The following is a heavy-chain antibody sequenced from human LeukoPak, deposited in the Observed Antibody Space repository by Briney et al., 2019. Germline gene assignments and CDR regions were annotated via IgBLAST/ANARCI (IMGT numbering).Heavy chain of an antibody. CDR1: GGSFSGYY. CDR3: ARFGYNGSYYLDY. V-gene: IGHV4-59*10. D-gene: IGHD1-26*01. J-gene: IGHJ4*02. CDR2: IYTSGST. Sequence: PSETLSLTCAVYGGSFSGYYWSWIRQPPGKGLEWIGRIYTSGSTNYNPSLKSRVTMSVDTSKNQFSLKLSSVTAADTAVYYCARFGYNGSYYLDYWGQGTLVTVSS.